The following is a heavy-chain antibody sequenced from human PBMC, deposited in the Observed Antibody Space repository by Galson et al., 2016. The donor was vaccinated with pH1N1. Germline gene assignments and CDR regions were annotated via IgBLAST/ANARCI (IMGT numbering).Heavy chain of an antibody. CDR2: ISSDGVRI. CDR1: GFIFDDYA. Sequence: SLRLSCAASGFIFDDYAMHWVRQVPGKGLEWVSHISSDGVRIYYADSVKGRFTISRDDSKNSLYLQMRSLRTDDTALYYCAKDRGWRGQYQNYYLDFWGQGTLVTVSS. D-gene: IGHD3-3*01. CDR3: AKDRGWRGQYQNYYLDF. V-gene: IGHV3-43*02. J-gene: IGHJ4*02.